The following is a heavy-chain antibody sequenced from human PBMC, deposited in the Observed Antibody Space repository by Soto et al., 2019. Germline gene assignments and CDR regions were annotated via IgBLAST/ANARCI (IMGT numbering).Heavy chain of an antibody. CDR2: IIPTFGTA. V-gene: IGHV1-69*13. D-gene: IGHD4-4*01. CDR1: GGTFSSYA. Sequence: SVKVSCKASGGTFSSYATSWVRQAPGQGLEWMGGIIPTFGTANYAQKFQGRVTITADESTSTAYMELSSLRSEDTAVYYCAREGSYSNSSDYWGQGTLVTVSS. J-gene: IGHJ4*02. CDR3: AREGSYSNSSDY.